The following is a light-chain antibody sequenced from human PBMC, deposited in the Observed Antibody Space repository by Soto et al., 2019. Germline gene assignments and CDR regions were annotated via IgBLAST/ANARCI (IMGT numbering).Light chain of an antibody. J-gene: IGKJ1*01. CDR3: MQPLQSWT. CDR2: LGS. Sequence: DIVMTQSPLSLPVTPGEPASISCRSSQSLVHSNGYNYLDWYLQKPGQSPQLLIYLGSNRASGVPDRFSGSGSGTDFTLKISRVEAEDVGVYYCMQPLQSWTFGQGTKVDI. CDR1: QSLVHSNGYNY. V-gene: IGKV2-28*01.